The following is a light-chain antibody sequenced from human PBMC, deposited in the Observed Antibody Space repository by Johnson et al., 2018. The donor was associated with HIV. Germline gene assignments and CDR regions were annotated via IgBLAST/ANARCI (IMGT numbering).Light chain of an antibody. CDR2: ENN. CDR1: SSNIGNNY. Sequence: QPVLTQPPSVSAAPGQKVTISCSGSSSNIGNNYVSWYQQLPGTAPKLLIYENNKRPSWIPDRLSGSKSGTSATLGITGLQTGDEADYYCGTWDSSLSAYVFGTGTKVTVL. J-gene: IGLJ1*01. CDR3: GTWDSSLSAYV. V-gene: IGLV1-51*02.